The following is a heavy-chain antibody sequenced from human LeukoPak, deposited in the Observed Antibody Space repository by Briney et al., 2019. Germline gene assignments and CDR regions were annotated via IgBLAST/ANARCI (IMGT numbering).Heavy chain of an antibody. D-gene: IGHD3-10*01. V-gene: IGHV4-39*07. CDR3: ATSSGGSGRPSSGRYYYCMDV. CDR1: GGSITSSSYY. Sequence: SETLSLTCTVSGGSITSSSYYWDWIRQPPGKGLEWIGSIYYSGTTYYNPSLKSRVTISLDTSKNQFSLKLSSVTAADTAVYYCATSSGGSGRPSSGRYYYCMDVWGKGTTVTISS. J-gene: IGHJ6*03. CDR2: IYYSGTT.